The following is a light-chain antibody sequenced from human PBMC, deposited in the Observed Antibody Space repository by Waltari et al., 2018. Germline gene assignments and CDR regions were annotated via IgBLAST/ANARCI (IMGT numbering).Light chain of an antibody. Sequence: QTVVPSDRSLTVSPGETVTPTCAPPTGQFSPTPSPNWLQRKPGQTPTSLIYSTTKRHPWTTSRFSEFLRGGKAALTLSRAQPEDEAEYYCLLYYGDARWIFGGGTKLTVL. CDR3: LLYYGDARWI. J-gene: IGLJ2*01. V-gene: IGLV7-43*01. CDR1: TGQFSPTPS. CDR2: STT.